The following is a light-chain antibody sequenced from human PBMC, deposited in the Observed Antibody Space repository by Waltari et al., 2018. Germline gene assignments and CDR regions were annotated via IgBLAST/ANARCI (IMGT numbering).Light chain of an antibody. J-gene: IGKJ2*01. V-gene: IGKV4-1*01. CDR3: QQYYNTPYT. CDR2: WAS. Sequence: DIVMTQSPDSLAVSLGDRATVNCKSSQSVLYSSNNKNYLAWYHQKAGQPPKLLIAWASTRESGVPDRFSGSGSGTNFTLTISSLQAEDVAVYYCQQYYNTPYTFGQGTKLEIK. CDR1: QSVLYSSNNKNY.